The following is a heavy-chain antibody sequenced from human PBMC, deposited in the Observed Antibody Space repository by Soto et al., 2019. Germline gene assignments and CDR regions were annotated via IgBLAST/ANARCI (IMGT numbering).Heavy chain of an antibody. CDR1: GFNFGNFG. Sequence: PGGSLRLSCVASGFNFGNFGMHWVRQAPGKGLEWLTVISNDEDIKQDSVRGRFAIARDNSKITLYLHLTSLRAEDTAIYYCARGLRGVLDYWGQGTLVTVSS. J-gene: IGHJ4*02. D-gene: IGHD5-12*01. CDR3: ARGLRGVLDY. V-gene: IGHV3-33*01. CDR2: ISNDEDIK.